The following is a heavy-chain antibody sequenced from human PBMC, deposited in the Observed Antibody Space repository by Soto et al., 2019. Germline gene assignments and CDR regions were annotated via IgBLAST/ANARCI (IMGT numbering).Heavy chain of an antibody. J-gene: IGHJ4*02. Sequence: EVYLVESGGALVQXGXXLRLSCVASAFSFSSHWMNWVRQAPGKGLEWVAIIRKDGSETKYADSVRGRSTTSRDNAKNSLYLEINSLRVEDTPVYSCTGGTGWVTETWGLGTLVTVSS. CDR3: TGGTGWVTET. CDR2: IRKDGSET. CDR1: AFSFSSHW. D-gene: IGHD2-21*02. V-gene: IGHV3-7*04.